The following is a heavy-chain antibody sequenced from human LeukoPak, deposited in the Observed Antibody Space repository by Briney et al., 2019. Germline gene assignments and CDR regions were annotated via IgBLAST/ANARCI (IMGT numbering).Heavy chain of an antibody. Sequence: GGSLRLSCAASGLTFINFGMTWVRQAPGKGLEWVGVALYDGSMKYYGDSVKGRFTISRDNSKNTLYLQLSSLRAEDTAVYYCARDVRGPTGFDSSGRDTFDSWGQGTLVAV. J-gene: IGHJ4*02. CDR2: ALYDGSMK. D-gene: IGHD3-22*01. CDR3: ARDVRGPTGFDSSGRDTFDS. V-gene: IGHV3-30*03. CDR1: GLTFINFG.